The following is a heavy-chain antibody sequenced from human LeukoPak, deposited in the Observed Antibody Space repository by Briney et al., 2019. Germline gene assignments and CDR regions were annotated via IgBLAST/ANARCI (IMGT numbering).Heavy chain of an antibody. Sequence: GGSLRLSCAASGFTFTDSYMTWVRQAPGKGLEWLSYISGSGDDTNYADSVRGRLTISRDNAKNSLYLQMNSLRAEDTAVYYCARDGGGYRFYNWFDPWGQGTLVTVSS. D-gene: IGHD5-12*01. CDR3: ARDGGGYRFYNWFDP. V-gene: IGHV3-11*06. J-gene: IGHJ5*02. CDR2: ISGSGDDT. CDR1: GFTFTDSY.